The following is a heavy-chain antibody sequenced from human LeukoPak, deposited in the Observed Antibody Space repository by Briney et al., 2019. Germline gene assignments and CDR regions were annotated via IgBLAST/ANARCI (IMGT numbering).Heavy chain of an antibody. CDR1: GFTFSSYA. D-gene: IGHD3-3*01. Sequence: AGSLRLSCAASGFTFSSYAMSWVRQAPGKGLEWVSAISGSGGSTYYADSVKGRFTISRDNSKNTLYLQMNSLRAEDTAVYYCAKADYDFWSGYLDYWGQGTLVTVSS. CDR2: ISGSGGST. J-gene: IGHJ4*02. CDR3: AKADYDFWSGYLDY. V-gene: IGHV3-23*01.